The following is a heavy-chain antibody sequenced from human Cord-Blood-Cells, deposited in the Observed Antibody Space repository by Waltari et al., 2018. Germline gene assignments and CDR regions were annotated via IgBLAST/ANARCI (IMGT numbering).Heavy chain of an antibody. J-gene: IGHJ5*02. Sequence: QLQLQESGPGLVKPSETLSLTCTVTGGSNSMSSYYLGWVRQPPGKGLEWIGSIYYSGSTYYNPSLKSRVTISVDTSKNQFSLKLSSVTAADTAVYYCAAGMAAAGTRWFDPWGQGTLVTVSS. CDR1: GGSNSMSSYY. CDR3: AAGMAAAGTRWFDP. CDR2: IYYSGST. V-gene: IGHV4-39*01. D-gene: IGHD6-13*01.